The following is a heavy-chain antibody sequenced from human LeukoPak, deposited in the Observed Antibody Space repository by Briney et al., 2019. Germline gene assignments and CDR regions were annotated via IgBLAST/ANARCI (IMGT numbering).Heavy chain of an antibody. CDR3: ARETPDSSGWD. CDR2: IYSDNT. CDR1: GFTVSSNS. D-gene: IGHD6-19*01. Sequence: GGSLRLSCTVSGFTVSSNSMSWVRQAPGKGLEWVSFIYSDNTHYSDSVKGRFTISRDNSKNSLYLQMNSLRAEDTAVYYCARETPDSSGWDWGQGTLVTVSS. J-gene: IGHJ4*02. V-gene: IGHV3-53*01.